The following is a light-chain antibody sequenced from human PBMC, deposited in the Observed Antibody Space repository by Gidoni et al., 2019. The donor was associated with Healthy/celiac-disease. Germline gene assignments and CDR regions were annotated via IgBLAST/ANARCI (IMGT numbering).Light chain of an antibody. CDR2: EVS. V-gene: IGLV2-14*01. CDR1: SSDVGGYNY. CDR3: SSYTSSSTLWV. Sequence: QSALTPPASVSGSPGQSITISCTGTSSDVGGYNYVSWYQQHPGKAPKLMIYEVSNRPAGVSNRFSGSKSGNTASLTISGLQAEDEADYYCSSYTSSSTLWVFGGGTKLTVL. J-gene: IGLJ3*02.